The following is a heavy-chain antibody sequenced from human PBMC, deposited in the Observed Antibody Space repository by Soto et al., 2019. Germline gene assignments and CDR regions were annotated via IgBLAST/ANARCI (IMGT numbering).Heavy chain of an antibody. D-gene: IGHD2-2*01. V-gene: IGHV1-69*02. CDR1: GGTSTIYT. CDR2: IVPMLGIT. Sequence: QVPLVQSGAEVKRPGSSVKVSCEASGGTSTIYTITWVRQAPGQGLAWMGRIVPMLGITNYGRNFQGRVTFSADTPKGTLYTDLTRLLLDHPAMYYCDTEKYGGGRVAVFHWGQGTQVTVSS. CDR3: DTEKYGGGRVAVFH. J-gene: IGHJ4*02.